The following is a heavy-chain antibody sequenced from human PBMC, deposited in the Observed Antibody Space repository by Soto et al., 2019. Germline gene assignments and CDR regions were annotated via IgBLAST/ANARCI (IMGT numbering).Heavy chain of an antibody. CDR2: INYRGTT. J-gene: IGHJ4*02. CDR1: GGSIIDGQSY. Sequence: SETLSLACTVSGGSIIDGQSYLNWIRQHPERGLEWMGYINYRGTTNYSPALKSRILISIDTSKNQFSLRLTSVTAADTAVYYCARDAPGVAPYWGQGTLVTVS. CDR3: ARDAPGVAPY. V-gene: IGHV4-31*03. D-gene: IGHD2-15*01.